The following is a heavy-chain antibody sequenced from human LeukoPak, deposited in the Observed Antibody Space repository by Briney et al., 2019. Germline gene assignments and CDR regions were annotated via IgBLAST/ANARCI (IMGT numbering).Heavy chain of an antibody. Sequence: GGSLRLYCAASGFTFSSYAMGAVRQAPGKGLEWDPAFCGSGGSTYYADSMKGPFTISRDNSKNTLYLQMTSLRSEDTAVYYCAKGLYDYVWESPSGYFDYWGQGPLVTVSS. CDR1: GFTFSSYA. CDR3: AKGLYDYVWESPSGYFDY. CDR2: FCGSGGST. J-gene: IGHJ4*02. D-gene: IGHD3-16*01. V-gene: IGHV3-23*01.